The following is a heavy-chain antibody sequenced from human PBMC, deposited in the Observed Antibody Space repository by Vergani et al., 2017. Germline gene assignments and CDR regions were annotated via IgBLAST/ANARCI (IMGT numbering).Heavy chain of an antibody. Sequence: EVQLVESGGGLVQPGGSLRLSCAASGFTFSSYWMHWVRQAPGKGLVWVSRINSDGSSTSYADSVKGRFTISRDNAKNTLYLQMNSLRAEDTALYYCARFPFPRYCSGGSCYAGTDYWGQGTLVTVSS. D-gene: IGHD2-15*01. CDR3: ARFPFPRYCSGGSCYAGTDY. J-gene: IGHJ4*02. CDR1: GFTFSSYW. V-gene: IGHV3-74*01. CDR2: INSDGSST.